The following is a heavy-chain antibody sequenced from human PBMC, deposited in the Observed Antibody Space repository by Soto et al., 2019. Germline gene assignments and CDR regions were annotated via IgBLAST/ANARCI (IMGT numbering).Heavy chain of an antibody. J-gene: IGHJ4*02. CDR1: GGSISSGSYS. CDR3: ARVDSSGYLGMYYFDN. V-gene: IGHV4-30-2*01. Sequence: PSETLPLTCAVSGGSISSGSYSWSWIRQPPGKGLEWIGYIYHSGSTYYNPSLKSRVTISVDRSKNQFSLKLSSVTAADTAVYYCARVDSSGYLGMYYFDNWGQGTQVTVSS. D-gene: IGHD3-22*01. CDR2: IYHSGST.